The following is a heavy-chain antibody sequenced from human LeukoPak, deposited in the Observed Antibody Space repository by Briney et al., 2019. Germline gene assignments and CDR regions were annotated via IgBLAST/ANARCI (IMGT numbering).Heavy chain of an antibody. CDR1: GFTFSSYS. CDR2: ISSSSSYI. CDR3: AKSWNYYDSSGDDALDI. V-gene: IGHV3-21*04. J-gene: IGHJ3*02. Sequence: GGSLRLSCAASGFTFSSYSMNWVRQAPGKGLEWGSSISSSSSYIYYADSVKGRFTISRDNAKNTLYLQMNSLRVEDTAVYYCAKSWNYYDSSGDDALDIWGQGTMVTVSS. D-gene: IGHD3-22*01.